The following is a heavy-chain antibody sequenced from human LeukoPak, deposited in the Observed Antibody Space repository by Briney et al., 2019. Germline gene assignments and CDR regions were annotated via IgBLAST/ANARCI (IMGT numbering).Heavy chain of an antibody. CDR2: ISWNSGSI. V-gene: IGHV3-9*01. CDR1: GFTFDDYA. Sequence: PGGSLRLSCAASGFTFDDYAMHWVRQAPGKGLEWVSGISWNSGSIGYADSVKGRFTISRDSSKNTLYLQMNSLRAEDTAVYYCARDNRYSYGYFSHFDYWGQGTLVTVSS. J-gene: IGHJ4*02. D-gene: IGHD5-18*01. CDR3: ARDNRYSYGYFSHFDY.